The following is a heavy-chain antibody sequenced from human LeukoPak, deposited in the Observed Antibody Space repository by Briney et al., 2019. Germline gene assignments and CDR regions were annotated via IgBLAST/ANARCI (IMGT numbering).Heavy chain of an antibody. V-gene: IGHV1-18*01. Sequence: ASVKVSRKASGYTFTSYGISWVRQAPGQGLEWMGWISAYNGNTNYAQKLQGRVTMTTDTSTSTAYMELRSLRSDDTAVYYCASTYCSSTSCYTGFDYWGQGTLVTVSS. J-gene: IGHJ4*02. CDR2: ISAYNGNT. CDR3: ASTYCSSTSCYTGFDY. D-gene: IGHD2-2*02. CDR1: GYTFTSYG.